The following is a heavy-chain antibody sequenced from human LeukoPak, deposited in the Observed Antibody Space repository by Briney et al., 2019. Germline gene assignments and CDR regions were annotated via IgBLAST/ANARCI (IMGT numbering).Heavy chain of an antibody. CDR3: AKRDY. CDR2: ISGSSGRT. CDR1: GFTFSSYW. J-gene: IGHJ4*02. Sequence: KPGGSLRLSCAASGFTFSSYWMHWVRRAPGKGLEWVSAISGSSGRTYCADSVKGRFTISRDNSKNTLYLQMNSLRVEDTAVYYCAKRDYWGQGTLVTVSS. V-gene: IGHV3-23*01.